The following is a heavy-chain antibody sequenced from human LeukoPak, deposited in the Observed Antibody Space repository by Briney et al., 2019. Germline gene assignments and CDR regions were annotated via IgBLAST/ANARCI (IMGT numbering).Heavy chain of an antibody. J-gene: IGHJ5*02. V-gene: IGHV1-2*04. CDR3: ARGSPEYSGYDYWFDP. CDR1: GYIFTTYP. Sequence: ASVKVSCKASGYIFTTYPMNWVRQAPGQGLEWMGWINPNSGGTNYAQKFQGWVTMTRDTSISTAYMELSRLRSDDTAVYYCARGSPEYSGYDYWFDPWGQGTLVTVSS. D-gene: IGHD5-12*01. CDR2: INPNSGGT.